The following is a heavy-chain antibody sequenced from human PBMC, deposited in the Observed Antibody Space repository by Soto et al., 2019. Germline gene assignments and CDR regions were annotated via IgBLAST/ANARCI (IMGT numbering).Heavy chain of an antibody. CDR1: GFTFSNYW. CDR3: VIDVAWSFDY. J-gene: IGHJ4*02. D-gene: IGHD3-3*01. V-gene: IGHV3-7*01. CDR2: INEDGSEK. Sequence: EMQLVESGGGLVQPGGSLRLSCAASGFTFSNYWMSWVRQAPGKGLEWLAKINEDGSEKYHVDSVKGRFTISRDNARNALYLQMASLRAEDTAVYHCVIDVAWSFDYWGQGTLVTVSS.